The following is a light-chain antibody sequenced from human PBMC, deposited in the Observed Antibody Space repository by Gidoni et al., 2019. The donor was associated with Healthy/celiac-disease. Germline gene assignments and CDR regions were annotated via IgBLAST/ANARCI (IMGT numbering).Light chain of an antibody. CDR2: LGS. CDR3: MQALQTSIT. Sequence: DIVMTQSPLSLPVTPGEPASISCRSSQSLLHSNGYNYLDWYLQKPGQSPLLLIYLGSNRASGVPDRFSGSGSGTDFTLKISRVEAEDVGVYYCMQALQTSITFGQGTRLEIK. V-gene: IGKV2-28*01. J-gene: IGKJ5*01. CDR1: QSLLHSNGYNY.